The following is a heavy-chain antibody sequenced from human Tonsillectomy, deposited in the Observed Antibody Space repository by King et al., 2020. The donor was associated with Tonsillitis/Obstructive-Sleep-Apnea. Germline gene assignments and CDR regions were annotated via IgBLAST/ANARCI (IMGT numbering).Heavy chain of an antibody. Sequence: VQLVESGAEVKKPGASVKVSCKVLGYTLTELSMHWVRQAPGKGLEWMGGLDPKNGEIIYAQKFQGRVTMTEDTSTDTAYMELSSLRSEDTAVYYCATVISSSSRGYYYYYMDVWGKGTPVTVSS. CDR2: LDPKNGEI. CDR1: GYTLTELS. D-gene: IGHD6-6*01. J-gene: IGHJ6*03. CDR3: ATVISSSSRGYYYYYMDV. V-gene: IGHV1-24*01.